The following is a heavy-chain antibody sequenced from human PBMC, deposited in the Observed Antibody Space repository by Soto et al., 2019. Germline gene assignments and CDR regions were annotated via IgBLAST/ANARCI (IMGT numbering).Heavy chain of an antibody. Sequence: GGSLRLSCAASGFTFSNAWMSWVRQAPGKGLEWVGRIKSKTDGGTTDYAAPVKGRFTISRDDSKNTLYLQMNSLKTEDTAVYYCTTKADIVVVPAAMRSVYWGQGTLLTVSS. V-gene: IGHV3-15*01. J-gene: IGHJ4*02. CDR1: GFTFSNAW. CDR3: TTKADIVVVPAAMRSVY. CDR2: IKSKTDGGTT. D-gene: IGHD2-2*01.